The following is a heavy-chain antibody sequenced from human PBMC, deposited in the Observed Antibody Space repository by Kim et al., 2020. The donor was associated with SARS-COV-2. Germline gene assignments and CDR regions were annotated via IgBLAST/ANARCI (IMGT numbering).Heavy chain of an antibody. D-gene: IGHD3-9*01. J-gene: IGHJ3*02. CDR3: ARPLSPGAFDI. Sequence: KYSQKFQGRVTINRDTSANTAYMGLSSLRSEDTAVYYCARPLSPGAFDIWGQGTMVTVSS. V-gene: IGHV1-3*01.